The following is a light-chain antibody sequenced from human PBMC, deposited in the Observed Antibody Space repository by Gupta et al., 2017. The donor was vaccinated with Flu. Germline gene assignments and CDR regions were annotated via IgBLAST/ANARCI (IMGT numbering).Light chain of an antibody. Sequence: QSVLTQPPSVSAAPGQKVTISCSGGSSIFGSNFVSWYQQLPGTAPKLLTYENNKRPSGIPDRFSGSKSGTSATLDITGLQTGDEADYYCGTWDSTLSAGGLFGGGTKLTVL. CDR2: ENN. V-gene: IGLV1-51*02. CDR3: GTWDSTLSAGGL. CDR1: SSIFGSNF. J-gene: IGLJ3*02.